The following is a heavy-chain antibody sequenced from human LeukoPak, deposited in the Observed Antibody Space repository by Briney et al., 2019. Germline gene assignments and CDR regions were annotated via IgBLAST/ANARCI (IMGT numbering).Heavy chain of an antibody. J-gene: IGHJ3*02. CDR1: GFTFSSYW. Sequence: GGSLRLSCEASGFTFSSYWMSWVRQAPGKGLEWVASIKEDGSEKHYVDSVKGRFTTSRDNAKNSLYLQMDSLRAEDTAVYYCARPLLGTLGTFDIWGQGTMVTVSS. V-gene: IGHV3-7*05. CDR2: IKEDGSEK. D-gene: IGHD1-26*01. CDR3: ARPLLGTLGTFDI.